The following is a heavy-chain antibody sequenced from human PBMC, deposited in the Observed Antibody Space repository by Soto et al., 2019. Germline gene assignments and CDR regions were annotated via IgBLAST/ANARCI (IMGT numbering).Heavy chain of an antibody. Sequence: QVQLQESGPGLVKPSETLSLTCTVSGGSISSYYWSWIRQPPGKGLEWIGYIYYSGRTNYTPARKTRATISGDTSKNQSSLKLRSVTAADTAVYYWARVWTVHWYFDPWGRGTLVTVSS. CDR1: GGSISSYY. CDR3: ARVWTVHWYFDP. J-gene: IGHJ2*01. CDR2: IYYSGRT. D-gene: IGHD1-1*01. V-gene: IGHV4-59*01.